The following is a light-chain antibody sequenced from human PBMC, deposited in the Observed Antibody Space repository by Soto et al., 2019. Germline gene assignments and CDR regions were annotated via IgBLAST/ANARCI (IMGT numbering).Light chain of an antibody. V-gene: IGKV3-11*01. CDR2: DAS. CDR3: QQRSNWPPIFT. CDR1: QSVNSY. J-gene: IGKJ3*01. Sequence: EIVLTQSPATLSLSPGERATLSCRASQSVNSYLAWYQQKPGQAPRLLIYDASNRATGIPARFSGSGSGTGFTLPISSLEPEDSAVYYCQQRSNWPPIFTFGPGTKVEIK.